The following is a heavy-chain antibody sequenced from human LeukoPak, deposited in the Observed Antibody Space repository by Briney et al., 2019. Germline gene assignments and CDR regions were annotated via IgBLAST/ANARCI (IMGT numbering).Heavy chain of an antibody. J-gene: IGHJ6*02. V-gene: IGHV4-34*01. D-gene: IGHD3-3*01. Sequence: PSETLSLTCAVYGGSFSGYYWSWIRQPPGKGLEWIGEINHSGSTNYNPSLKSRVTISVDTSKNQFSLKLSSVTAADTAVYYCARGYRVAGWSYYYGMDVWGQGTTVTVSS. CDR2: INHSGST. CDR3: ARGYRVAGWSYYYGMDV. CDR1: GGSFSGYY.